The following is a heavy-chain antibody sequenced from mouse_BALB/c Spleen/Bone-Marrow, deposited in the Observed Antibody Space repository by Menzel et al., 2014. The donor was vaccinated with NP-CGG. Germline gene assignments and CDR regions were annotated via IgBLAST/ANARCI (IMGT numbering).Heavy chain of an antibody. D-gene: IGHD2-2*01. CDR2: INPSNGGA. CDR3: TTSRGYNWFAY. J-gene: IGHJ3*01. Sequence: VQLQQSGAELVKPGASVKLSCKASGYTFTSYYMYWVKQRPGQGLEWIGEINPSNGGADFNEKFKIKATLTVDNSSSTAYMQLSILTSEDSAVYYCTTSRGYNWFAYWGQGTLVTVSA. V-gene: IGHV1S81*02. CDR1: GYTFTSYY.